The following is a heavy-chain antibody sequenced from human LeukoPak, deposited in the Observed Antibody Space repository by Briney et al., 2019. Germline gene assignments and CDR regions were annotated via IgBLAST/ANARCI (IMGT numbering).Heavy chain of an antibody. CDR3: ARRGALDFWSGYYAFGSWFDP. V-gene: IGHV4-39*01. CDR2: IYYSGRT. D-gene: IGHD3-3*01. CDR1: GGSISSSSYY. J-gene: IGHJ5*02. Sequence: SETLSLTCTVSGGSISSSSYYWGWIRQPPGKGLERIGNIYYSGRTYYNPSLKSRVTISVDTSKNQFSLNLSSVTAADTAVYYCARRGALDFWSGYYAFGSWFDPWGQGTLVTVSS.